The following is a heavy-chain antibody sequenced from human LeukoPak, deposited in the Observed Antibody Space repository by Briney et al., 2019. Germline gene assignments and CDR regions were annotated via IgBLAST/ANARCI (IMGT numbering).Heavy chain of an antibody. CDR2: IYHSGST. CDR1: GYSISSGYY. Sequence: SETLSLTCAVSGYSISSGYYWGWIRQPPGKGLEWIGSIYHSGSTYYNPSFKSRVTISVDTSKNQFSLKLSSVTAADTAVYYCAKIGYYYGPDYWGQGTLVTVSS. V-gene: IGHV4-38-2*01. J-gene: IGHJ4*02. D-gene: IGHD3-10*01. CDR3: AKIGYYYGPDY.